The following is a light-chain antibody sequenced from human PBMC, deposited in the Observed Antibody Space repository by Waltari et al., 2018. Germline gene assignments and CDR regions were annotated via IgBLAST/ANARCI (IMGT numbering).Light chain of an antibody. CDR2: WAS. CDR3: QQYYTAPYT. J-gene: IGKJ2*01. CDR1: QSVFYNSNNQHY. Sequence: DIVMTQSPDSLPVSLGERATIPCMPSQSVFYNSNNQHYLAWYQQKVGQPPTLLIYWASSRESGVPDRFSGSVSGTDFTLTISSLQTEDVAVYYCQQYYTAPYTFGQGTKLEIK. V-gene: IGKV4-1*01.